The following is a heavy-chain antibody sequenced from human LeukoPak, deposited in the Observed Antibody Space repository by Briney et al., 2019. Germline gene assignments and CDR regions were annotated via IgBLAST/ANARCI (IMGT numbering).Heavy chain of an antibody. D-gene: IGHD6-6*01. CDR2: ISRDASNK. CDR3: PRMSGSSSYGGGFDY. J-gene: IGHJ4*02. CDR1: GFPFSTFS. Sequence: GGSLRLSCAASGFPFSTFSMHWVRQAPGKGLDWVAVISRDASNKYYADSVKGRFTISRDNSKNTLYLQMNSLRAEDTAVYYCPRMSGSSSYGGGFDYWGQGTLVTVSS. V-gene: IGHV3-30-3*01.